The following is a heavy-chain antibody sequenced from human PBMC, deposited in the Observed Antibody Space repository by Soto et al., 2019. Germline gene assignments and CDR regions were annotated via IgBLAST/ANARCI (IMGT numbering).Heavy chain of an antibody. Sequence: GASVKVSCQASGGTISRYTISWVRQAPGQGLEWMGRIIPILGIANYAQKFQGRVTITADKSTSTAYMELSSLRSEDTAVYYCARGGPRSAFDIWGQGTMVTVSS. CDR1: GGTISRYT. CDR2: IIPILGIA. CDR3: ARGGPRSAFDI. J-gene: IGHJ3*02. V-gene: IGHV1-69*02.